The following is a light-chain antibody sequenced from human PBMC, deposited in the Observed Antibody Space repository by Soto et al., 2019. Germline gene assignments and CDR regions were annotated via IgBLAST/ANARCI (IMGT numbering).Light chain of an antibody. CDR3: QQRYCTLSIT. J-gene: IGKJ5*01. V-gene: IGKV1-39*01. Sequence: DVQMTQSPSSLSASVGDRITITCRASENIARHLNWYQQKPGKAPHLLIYAASNLQNRVQLRFRGGGSGTDFTLTISTLQPEACATDYCQQRYCTLSITFGQGTRLEIK. CDR1: ENIARH. CDR2: AAS.